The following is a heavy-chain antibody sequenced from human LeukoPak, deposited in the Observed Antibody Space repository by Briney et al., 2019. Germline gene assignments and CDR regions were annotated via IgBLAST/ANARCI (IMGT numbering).Heavy chain of an antibody. CDR1: GGTFSSYA. V-gene: IGHV1-69*13. CDR2: IIPIFGTA. Sequence: ASVKVSCKASGGTFSSYAISWVRQAPGQGLEWMGGIIPIFGTANYAQKFQGRVTITADESTSTAYMELSSLRSDDTAVYYCARAIRSGYGDYPGHFDYWGQGTLVTVSS. J-gene: IGHJ4*02. D-gene: IGHD4-17*01. CDR3: ARAIRSGYGDYPGHFDY.